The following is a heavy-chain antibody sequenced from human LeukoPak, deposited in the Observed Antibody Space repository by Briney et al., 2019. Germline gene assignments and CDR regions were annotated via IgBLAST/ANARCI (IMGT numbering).Heavy chain of an antibody. CDR1: GGSISSSSYY. J-gene: IGHJ6*02. Sequence: SETLSLTCTVSGGSISSSSYYWGWIRQPPGKGLEWIGSIYYSGSAYYNPSLQSRVTISVDTSKNQFSLKLSSVTAADTAVYYCARARNRYCSSTSCPSEHYYYYGMDVWGQGTTVTVSS. D-gene: IGHD2-2*01. CDR3: ARARNRYCSSTSCPSEHYYYYGMDV. CDR2: IYYSGSA. V-gene: IGHV4-39*01.